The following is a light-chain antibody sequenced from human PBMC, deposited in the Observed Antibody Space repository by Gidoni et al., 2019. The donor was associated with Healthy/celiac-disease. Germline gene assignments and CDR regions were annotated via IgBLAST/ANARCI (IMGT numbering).Light chain of an antibody. V-gene: IGKV3-11*01. Sequence: EIGLTQSPATLSLSPGERATLSCRASQSVSSYLAWYQQKPGQAPRLLIYDASNRATGIPARFSGSGSVTDFTLTISSLEPEDFAVYYCQQRSNWPPLYTFGQGTKLEIK. CDR1: QSVSSY. J-gene: IGKJ2*01. CDR3: QQRSNWPPLYT. CDR2: DAS.